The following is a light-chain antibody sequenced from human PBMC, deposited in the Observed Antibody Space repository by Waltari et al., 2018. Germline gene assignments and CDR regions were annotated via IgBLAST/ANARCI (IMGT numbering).Light chain of an antibody. V-gene: IGLV2-14*01. Sequence: QSALTQPASVSGSLGQSITISCTGTSSDVGGYNYVSWYQQHPGKAPRLMVYDVNKRPSGVSNRFSGSKAGNTASLTSSGLQAEDEADYHCCSFASSNSYVFGTGTMVTVL. CDR3: CSFASSNSYV. J-gene: IGLJ1*01. CDR2: DVN. CDR1: SSDVGGYNY.